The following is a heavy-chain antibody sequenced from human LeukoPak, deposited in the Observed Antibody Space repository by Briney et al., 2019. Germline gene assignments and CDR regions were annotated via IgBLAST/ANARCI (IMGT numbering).Heavy chain of an antibody. CDR2: IYHSGST. J-gene: IGHJ3*02. CDR1: GGSISSGNYY. Sequence: SETLSLTCTVSGGSISSGNYYWSWIRQPPGKGLEWIGYIYHSGSTYYNPSVKSRVTISVDRSKNQFSLKLSSVTAADTVVYYCARENSAAMDAFDIWGQGTMVTVSS. CDR3: ARENSAAMDAFDI. D-gene: IGHD2-2*01. V-gene: IGHV4-30-2*01.